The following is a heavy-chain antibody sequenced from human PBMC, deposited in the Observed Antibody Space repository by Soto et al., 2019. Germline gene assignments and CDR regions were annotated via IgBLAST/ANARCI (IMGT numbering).Heavy chain of an antibody. D-gene: IGHD2-15*01. CDR1: GGTFSSYA. J-gene: IGHJ3*02. CDR2: IIPIFGTT. Sequence: QVQLVQSGAEVKKPGSSVKVSCKASGGTFSSYAISWVRQAPGQGLEWMGGIIPIFGTTDYAQKLQGRVTTTADESTSTAYMELSSLRSEDTAVYCCARNTVVRNAFDIWGQGTMVTVSS. V-gene: IGHV1-69*01. CDR3: ARNTVVRNAFDI.